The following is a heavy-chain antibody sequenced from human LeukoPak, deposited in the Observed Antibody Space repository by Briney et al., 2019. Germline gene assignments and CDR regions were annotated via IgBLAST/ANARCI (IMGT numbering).Heavy chain of an antibody. CDR2: ISSSGSTI. Sequence: GGSLRLSCAASGFTFSDYYMSWIRQAPGKGLEWVSYISSSGSTIYYADSVKGRFTISRDNAKNSLCLQMNSLRAEDTAVYYCARDEYALGYCSSTSCQGDAFDIWGQGTMVTVSS. D-gene: IGHD2-2*01. J-gene: IGHJ3*02. CDR1: GFTFSDYY. CDR3: ARDEYALGYCSSTSCQGDAFDI. V-gene: IGHV3-11*01.